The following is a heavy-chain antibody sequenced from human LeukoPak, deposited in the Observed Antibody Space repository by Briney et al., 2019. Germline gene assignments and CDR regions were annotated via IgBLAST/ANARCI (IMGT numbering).Heavy chain of an antibody. D-gene: IGHD5-18*01. CDR3: ARDRNAEWIQLWTQPYNWFDP. V-gene: IGHV1-18*01. Sequence: GASVKVSCMASGYTFTSYGISWVRQAPGQGLEWMGWISAYNGNTNYAQKLQGRVTMTTDTSTSTAYMELRSLRSDDTAVYYCARDRNAEWIQLWTQPYNWFDPWGQGTLVTVSS. J-gene: IGHJ5*02. CDR1: GYTFTSYG. CDR2: ISAYNGNT.